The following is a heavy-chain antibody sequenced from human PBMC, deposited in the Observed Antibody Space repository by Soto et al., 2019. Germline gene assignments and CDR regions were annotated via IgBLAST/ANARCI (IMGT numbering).Heavy chain of an antibody. D-gene: IGHD2-15*01. CDR2: IYHSGNT. J-gene: IGHJ4*02. CDR1: GGSISSGDYS. V-gene: IGHV4-30-4*01. Sequence: SETLSLTCTVSGGSISSGDYSWSWIRQPPGKGLEWIGYIYHSGNTYYSPSLKSRVSISVDTSKNQFSLKLSSVTAADTAVYYCARELSPVQYCSSGPVAGWGQGTLVTVSS. CDR3: ARELSPVQYCSSGPVAG.